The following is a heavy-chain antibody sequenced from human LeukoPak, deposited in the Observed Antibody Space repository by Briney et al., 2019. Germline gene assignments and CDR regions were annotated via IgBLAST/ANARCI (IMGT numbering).Heavy chain of an antibody. D-gene: IGHD3-22*01. CDR1: GYTFTGYY. J-gene: IGHJ4*02. CDR2: INPNSGGT. V-gene: IGHV1-2*02. Sequence: ASVKVSCKASGYTFTGYYMHWVRQAPGQGLEWMGWINPNSGGTNYAQKFQSRVTMTRDTSISTAYMELSRLRSDDTAVYYCARGVARYYYDSSGYYLYWGQGTLVTVSS. CDR3: ARGVARYYYDSSGYYLY.